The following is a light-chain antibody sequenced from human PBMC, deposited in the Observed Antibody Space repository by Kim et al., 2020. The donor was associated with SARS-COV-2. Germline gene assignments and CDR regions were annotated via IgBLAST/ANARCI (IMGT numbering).Light chain of an antibody. V-gene: IGKV1-6*01. J-gene: IGKJ1*01. Sequence: ASVGDRVNIACRASQAIGNDLGWYQQKPGKAPNLLIYAASTVQSGVPSRFSCSGSGTDFTLTIHSLQPEDFATYYCLKNYNYPWTFGQWTKVDIK. CDR3: LKNYNYPWT. CDR1: QAIGND. CDR2: AAS.